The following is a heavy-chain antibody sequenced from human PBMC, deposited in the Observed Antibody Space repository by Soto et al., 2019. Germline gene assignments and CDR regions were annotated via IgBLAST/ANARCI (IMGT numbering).Heavy chain of an antibody. CDR2: IYYSGST. Sequence: PSETLSLTCTVSGGSISSYYGGWFRQPPGKGLEWIGYIYYSGSTPYHPSLKSRVTISVDTSKNQFSLNLTSVTAADTAVYYCARLGGYYQAFDQWGQGSLVTVSS. CDR3: ARLGGYYQAFDQ. J-gene: IGHJ4*02. D-gene: IGHD3-22*01. V-gene: IGHV4-59*08. CDR1: GGSISSYY.